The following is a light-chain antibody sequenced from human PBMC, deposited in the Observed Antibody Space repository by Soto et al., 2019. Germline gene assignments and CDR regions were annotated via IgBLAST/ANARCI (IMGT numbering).Light chain of an antibody. CDR1: SSNIGAGFD. V-gene: IGLV1-40*01. J-gene: IGLJ2*01. Sequence: QSVLTQPPSVSGAPGQRVTISCTGSSSNIGAGFDVHWYQQLPGTAPKLLIYDNRRRPSGVPDRFSGSKSGTSASLAITGLQAEDEADYYCQSYDSSLRGSVFGGGTKVTVL. CDR3: QSYDSSLRGSV. CDR2: DNR.